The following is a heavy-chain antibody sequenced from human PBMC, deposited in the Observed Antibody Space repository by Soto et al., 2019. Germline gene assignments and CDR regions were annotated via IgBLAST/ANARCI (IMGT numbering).Heavy chain of an antibody. CDR1: GFTFSSYS. Sequence: GGSLRLSCAASGFTFSSYSMNWVRQAPGKGLEWVSSISSSSTYIYYADSVKGRFTISRDNAKNSLYLQMNSLRAEDTAVYYCAKASSGWTQYHFDYWGQATLVTVSS. CDR3: AKASSGWTQYHFDY. V-gene: IGHV3-21*04. J-gene: IGHJ4*02. CDR2: ISSSSTYI. D-gene: IGHD6-19*01.